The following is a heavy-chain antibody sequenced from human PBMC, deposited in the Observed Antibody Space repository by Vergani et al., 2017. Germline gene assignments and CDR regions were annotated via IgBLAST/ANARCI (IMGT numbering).Heavy chain of an antibody. J-gene: IGHJ6*02. V-gene: IGHV1-46*01. Sequence: QVQLVQSGAEVKKPGASVKVSCKASGYTFTSYYMHWVRQAPGQGLEWMGIINPSGGSTNYAQKFQGRVTITADESTSTAYMELSSLRSEDTAVYYCARNTVRDGMDVWGQGTTVTVSS. CDR1: GYTFTSYY. D-gene: IGHD4-17*01. CDR2: INPSGGST. CDR3: ARNTVRDGMDV.